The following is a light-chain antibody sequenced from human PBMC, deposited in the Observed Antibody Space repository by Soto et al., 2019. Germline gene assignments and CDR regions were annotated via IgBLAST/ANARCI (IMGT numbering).Light chain of an antibody. CDR3: QQYNTHSET. CDR1: QSISSY. CDR2: DAS. Sequence: IQMTNSPSSLYASVGDRVNINFRASQSISSYLNWYQQKPGKAPKLLIYDASSLESGVPSRFSGSGSGTEFTLNISSLQPDDFATYYCQQYNTHSETVAQGTQVDI. J-gene: IGKJ1*01. V-gene: IGKV1-5*01.